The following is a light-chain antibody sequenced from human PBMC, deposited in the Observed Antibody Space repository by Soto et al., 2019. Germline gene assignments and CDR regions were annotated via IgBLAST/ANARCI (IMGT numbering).Light chain of an antibody. CDR2: GAS. CDR1: QSVSTN. V-gene: IGKV3-15*01. CDR3: QQYNNWPPIT. Sequence: EIVMTQSPATLSVSPGERATLSCRASQSVSTNLAWYQQKPGQGPRLLIFGASTRAIGIPARFSGSGSGTDFTLTISSLQSEDFAVYYCQQYNNWPPITFGQGTRLEIK. J-gene: IGKJ5*01.